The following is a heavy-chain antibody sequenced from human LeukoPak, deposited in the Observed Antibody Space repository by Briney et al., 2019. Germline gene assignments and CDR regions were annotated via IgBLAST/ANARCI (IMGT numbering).Heavy chain of an antibody. J-gene: IGHJ6*03. D-gene: IGHD3-22*01. CDR1: GGSISSSNW. Sequence: PSETLSLTCAVSGGSISSSNWWSWIRQPPGKGLEWIGEINHSGSTNYNPSLKSRVTISVDTSKNQFSLKLSSVTAADTAVYYCARPYTYYYDSSGYLPNYYYMDVWGKGTTVTISS. CDR3: ARPYTYYYDSSGYLPNYYYMDV. V-gene: IGHV4-4*02. CDR2: INHSGST.